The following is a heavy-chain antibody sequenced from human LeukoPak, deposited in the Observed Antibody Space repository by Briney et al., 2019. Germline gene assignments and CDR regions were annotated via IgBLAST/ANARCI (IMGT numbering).Heavy chain of an antibody. CDR2: INKDGSET. V-gene: IGHV3-7*01. J-gene: IGHJ4*02. D-gene: IGHD2-15*01. Sequence: TGGSLRLSCAASGFTFNKYWVSWVRQAPGKGLEWVANINKDGSETYYADSVKGRFTMSRDNAKNSLDLQMSSLRAEDTAVYYCARPELPGWSVLFDFWGQGTLVTVSS. CDR1: GFTFNKYW. CDR3: ARPELPGWSVLFDF.